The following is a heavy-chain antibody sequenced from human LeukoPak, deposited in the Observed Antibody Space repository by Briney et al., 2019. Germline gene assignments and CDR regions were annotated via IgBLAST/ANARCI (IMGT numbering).Heavy chain of an antibody. J-gene: IGHJ3*02. V-gene: IGHV3-23*01. D-gene: IGHD6-25*01. Sequence: ETLSLTCTVSGGSISSSSYYWGWIRQPPGKGLEWVSAISGSGGSTYYADSVKGRFTISRDNSKNTLYLQMNSLRAEDTAVYYCAKDVSDDAFDIWGQGTMVTVSS. CDR1: GGSISSSSYY. CDR2: ISGSGGST. CDR3: AKDVSDDAFDI.